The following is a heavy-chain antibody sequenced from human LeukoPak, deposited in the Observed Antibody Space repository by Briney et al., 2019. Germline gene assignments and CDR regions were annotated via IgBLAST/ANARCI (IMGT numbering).Heavy chain of an antibody. V-gene: IGHV3-48*02. CDR2: ISSSSSTI. Sequence: GGSLRLSCAASGFTFSSYSMNWVRQAPGKGLEWVSYISSSSSTIYYADSVKGRFTISRDNAKNSLYLQMISLRDEDTAVYYCAGDSSGWDYFDYWGQGTLVTVSS. J-gene: IGHJ4*02. D-gene: IGHD6-19*01. CDR3: AGDSSGWDYFDY. CDR1: GFTFSSYS.